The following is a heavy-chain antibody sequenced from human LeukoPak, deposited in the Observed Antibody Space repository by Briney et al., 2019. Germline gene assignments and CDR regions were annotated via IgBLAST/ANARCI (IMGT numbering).Heavy chain of an antibody. CDR3: ARDQGDYGPLSYYYYYMDV. Sequence: GGALRPSCGASGFTFSSCSMNWVRQAAAKRVVWVLSIRSRSSYIYYADSVKGRFTISRDNAKNSLYLQMNSLRAEDTAVYYCARDQGDYGPLSYYYYYMDVWGKGTTVTTSS. CDR2: IRSRSSYI. D-gene: IGHD4-17*01. CDR1: GFTFSSCS. V-gene: IGHV3-21*01. J-gene: IGHJ6*03.